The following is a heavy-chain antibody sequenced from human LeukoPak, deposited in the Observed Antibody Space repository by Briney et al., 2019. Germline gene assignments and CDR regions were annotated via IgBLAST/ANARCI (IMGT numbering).Heavy chain of an antibody. D-gene: IGHD3-16*02. CDR1: GGSYSGYY. CDR3: ARERIYYDYVWGSYRYTGGPFDY. J-gene: IGHJ4*02. CDR2: INHSGGT. V-gene: IGHV4-34*01. Sequence: SETLSLTCAVYGGSYSGYYWSWIRQPPGKGLEWIGEINHSGGTNYNPSLKSRVTISVDTSKNQFSLKLSSVTAADTAVYYCARERIYYDYVWGSYRYTGGPFDYWGQGTLVTVSS.